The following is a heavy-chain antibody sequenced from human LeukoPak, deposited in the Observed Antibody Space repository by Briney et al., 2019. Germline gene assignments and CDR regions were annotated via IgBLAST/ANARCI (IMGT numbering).Heavy chain of an antibody. CDR3: ARRDCSSTSCYVDY. CDR2: IYPSDSDT. J-gene: IGHJ4*02. Sequence: GESLKISCKGSGYSFTSYWIGWVRQMPGKGLEWMGIIYPSDSDTKYSPSFQGQVTISVDKSISTAYLQWSSLKASDTAMYYCARRDCSSTSCYVDYWGQGTLVTVSS. V-gene: IGHV5-51*01. D-gene: IGHD2-2*01. CDR1: GYSFTSYW.